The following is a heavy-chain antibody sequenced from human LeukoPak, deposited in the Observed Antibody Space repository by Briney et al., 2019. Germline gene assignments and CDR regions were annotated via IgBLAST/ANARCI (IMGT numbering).Heavy chain of an antibody. CDR3: ARGREDDFWSGYTYYYYYYMDV. J-gene: IGHJ6*03. V-gene: IGHV1-69*13. CDR2: IIPIFGTA. D-gene: IGHD3-3*01. Sequence: SVKVSCKASGGTFSSYAISWVRQAPGQGLEWMGGIIPIFGTANYAQKFQGRVTITADESTSTAYMELSSLRSEDTAVYYCARGREDDFWSGYTYYYYYYMDVWGKGTTVTVSS. CDR1: GGTFSSYA.